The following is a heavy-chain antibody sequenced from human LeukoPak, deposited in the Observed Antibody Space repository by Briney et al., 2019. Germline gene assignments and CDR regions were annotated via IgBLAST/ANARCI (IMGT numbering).Heavy chain of an antibody. CDR1: GGSISSSSYY. CDR3: ARVPTVTFFDY. Sequence: PSETLSLTCTVSGGSISSSSYYWGWLRQPPGKGLEWIGSIYYSGSTYYNPSLKSRVTISVDTSKNQRSLKLSSVTAADTAVYYCARVPTVTFFDYWGQGTLVTVSS. D-gene: IGHD4-17*01. V-gene: IGHV4-39*07. J-gene: IGHJ4*02. CDR2: IYYSGST.